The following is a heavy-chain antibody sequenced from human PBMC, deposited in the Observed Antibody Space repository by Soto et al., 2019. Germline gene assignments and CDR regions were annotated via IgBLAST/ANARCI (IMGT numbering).Heavy chain of an antibody. CDR1: GFAFDSHW. Sequence: EVQLVESGGGLVQPGGSLRLSCAAAGFAFDSHWMHWVRQAPGKGLVWVSRINGDGSSTFYADSVKGRFTISRDNARNTVYVQMNSLRAEDTAVYYCARGIQWRYGMDVWGQGTTVTVSS. D-gene: IGHD5-12*01. CDR3: ARGIQWRYGMDV. J-gene: IGHJ6*02. CDR2: INGDGSST. V-gene: IGHV3-74*01.